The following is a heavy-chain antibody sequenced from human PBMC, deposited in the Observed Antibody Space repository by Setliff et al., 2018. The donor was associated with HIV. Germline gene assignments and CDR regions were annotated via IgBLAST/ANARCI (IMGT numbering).Heavy chain of an antibody. CDR3: ANMQWASNAWYSFDY. CDR1: GYTFSSYW. D-gene: IGHD6-19*01. Sequence: GGSLRLSCAASGYTFSSYWMAWVRQCPGKGLEWVANRQQHGSEIHYVASVEGRFTISRDNAKNSLYLQMNSLRAEDTAVYYCANMQWASNAWYSFDYWGQGALVTVSS. CDR2: RQQHGSEI. J-gene: IGHJ4*02. V-gene: IGHV3-7*05.